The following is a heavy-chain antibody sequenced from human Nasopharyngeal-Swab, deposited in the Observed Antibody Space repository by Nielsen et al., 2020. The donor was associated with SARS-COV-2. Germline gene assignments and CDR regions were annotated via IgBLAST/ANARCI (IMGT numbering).Heavy chain of an antibody. Sequence: GESLKLSCAASGLSITTYGMTWVRQAPGKGLEWVSGISELGSGIYHADSVRGRFSISRDTSKNTVYLQMNTVRAEDTGLYYCARGLTGHIVQWISSPYWGQGTLVTVSS. CDR2: ISELGSGI. CDR1: GLSITTYG. V-gene: IGHV3-23*01. J-gene: IGHJ4*02. CDR3: ARGLTGHIVQWISSPY. D-gene: IGHD1-14*01.